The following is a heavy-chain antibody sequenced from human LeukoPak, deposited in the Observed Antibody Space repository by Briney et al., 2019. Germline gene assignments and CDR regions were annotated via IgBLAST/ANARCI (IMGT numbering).Heavy chain of an antibody. CDR2: ISAYNGNT. J-gene: IGHJ6*02. Sequence: GASVKVSCKASGYTFTSYGISWVRQAPGQGLEWMGWISAYNGNTNYAQKFQGRVTMTRNTSISTAYMELSSLRSEDTAVYYCAGSNRIDWLFPSYGMDVWGQGTTVTVSS. D-gene: IGHD3-9*01. CDR3: AGSNRIDWLFPSYGMDV. CDR1: GYTFTSYG. V-gene: IGHV1-18*01.